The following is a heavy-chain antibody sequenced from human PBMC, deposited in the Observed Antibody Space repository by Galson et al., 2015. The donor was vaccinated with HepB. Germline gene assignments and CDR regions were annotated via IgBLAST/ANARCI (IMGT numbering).Heavy chain of an antibody. CDR2: ISYDGSNK. CDR3: VGTRWGSTSCFDY. D-gene: IGHD2-2*01. J-gene: IGHJ4*02. V-gene: IGHV3-30*03. Sequence: SLRLSCAASGFTFSSYGMHWVRQAPGKGLEWVAVISYDGSNKYYADSVKGRFTISRDNSKNTLYLQMNSLRAEDTAVYYCVGTRWGSTSCFDYWGQGTLVTVSS. CDR1: GFTFSSYG.